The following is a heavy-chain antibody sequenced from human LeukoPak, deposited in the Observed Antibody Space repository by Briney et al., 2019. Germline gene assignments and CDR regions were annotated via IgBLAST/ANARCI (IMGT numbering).Heavy chain of an antibody. CDR3: AREYDYVWGSYRYPFDY. V-gene: IGHV4-59*12. J-gene: IGHJ4*02. Sequence: SETLSLTCTVSGGSISSYYWSWIRQPPGKGLEWIGYIYYSGSTNYNPSLKSRVTISVDTSKNQFSLKLSSVTAADTAVYYCAREYDYVWGSYRYPFDYWGQGTLVTVSS. D-gene: IGHD3-16*02. CDR1: GGSISSYY. CDR2: IYYSGST.